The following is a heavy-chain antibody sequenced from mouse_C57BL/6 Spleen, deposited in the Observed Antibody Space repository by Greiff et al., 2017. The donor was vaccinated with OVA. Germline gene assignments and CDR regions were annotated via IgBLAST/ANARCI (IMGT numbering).Heavy chain of an antibody. CDR1: GYTFTDYY. V-gene: IGHV1-26*01. CDR2: INPNNGGT. J-gene: IGHJ2*01. Sequence: VQLQQSGPELVKPGASVKISCKASGYTFTDYYMNWVKQSHGKSLEWIGDINPNNGGTSYNQKFKGKATLTVDKSSSTAYMELRSLTSEDSAVYYCAREGGYVGDYWGQGTTLTVSS. CDR3: AREGGYVGDY.